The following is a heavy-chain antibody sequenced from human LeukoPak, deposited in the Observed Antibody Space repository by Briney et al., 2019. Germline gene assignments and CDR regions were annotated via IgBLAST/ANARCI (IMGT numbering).Heavy chain of an antibody. Sequence: SETLSLTCTVSGGSISSGSYYWSWIRQPAGKGLEWIGRIYTSGSTNYNPSLKSRVTISVDTSKNQFSLKLSSVTAADTAVYYGARGGRDCSGGSCYSHFDYWGQGTLVTVSS. J-gene: IGHJ4*02. CDR2: IYTSGST. CDR1: GGSISSGSYY. CDR3: ARGGRDCSGGSCYSHFDY. D-gene: IGHD2-15*01. V-gene: IGHV4-61*02.